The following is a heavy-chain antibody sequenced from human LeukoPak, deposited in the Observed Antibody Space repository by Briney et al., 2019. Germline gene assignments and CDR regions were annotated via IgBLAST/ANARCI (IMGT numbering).Heavy chain of an antibody. V-gene: IGHV3-48*03. CDR1: GFTFSSYE. CDR3: AREARNCGGDCLDY. CDR2: ISLDGSPI. J-gene: IGHJ4*02. Sequence: GGSLRLSCAASGFTFSSYEMNWVRQAPGKGLEWIGYISLDGSPIYYAESVRGRFTISRDNAKNSLYLEMHSLRAEDTAIYYCAREARNCGGDCLDYWGQGTLVTVSS. D-gene: IGHD2-21*02.